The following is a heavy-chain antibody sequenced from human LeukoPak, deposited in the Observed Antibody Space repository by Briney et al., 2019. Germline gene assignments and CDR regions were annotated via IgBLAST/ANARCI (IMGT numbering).Heavy chain of an antibody. J-gene: IGHJ4*02. CDR1: GDSISSYY. Sequence: TSETLSLTCTVSGDSISSYYWSWIRQPPGKGLEWIGHIYYSGSTDYNPSLKSRVTISVDTSKNLFSLKLSSVTAADTAVYYCARHPRVFPFDYWGQGTLATVSS. V-gene: IGHV4-59*01. CDR2: IYYSGST. CDR3: ARHPRVFPFDY. D-gene: IGHD2-21*01.